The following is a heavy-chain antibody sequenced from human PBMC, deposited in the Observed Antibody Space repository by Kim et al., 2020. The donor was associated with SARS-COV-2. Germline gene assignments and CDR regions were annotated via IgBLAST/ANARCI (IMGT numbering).Heavy chain of an antibody. CDR1: GFTFSDYY. D-gene: IGHD3-16*02. J-gene: IGHJ6*02. Sequence: SLRLSCAASGFTFSDYYMSWIRQAPGKGLEWVSYISSSSSYTNYADSVKGRFTISRDNAKNSLYLQMNSLRAEDTAVYYCARVGYDYVWGSYRDYYYYYGMDVWGQGTTVTVSS. V-gene: IGHV3-11*05. CDR3: ARVGYDYVWGSYRDYYYYYGMDV. CDR2: ISSSSSYT.